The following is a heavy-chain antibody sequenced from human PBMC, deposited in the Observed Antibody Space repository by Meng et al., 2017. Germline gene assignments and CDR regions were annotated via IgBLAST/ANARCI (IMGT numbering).Heavy chain of an antibody. D-gene: IGHD5-12*01. CDR1: GGTFSSYT. Sequence: SSVKVSRKGSGGTFSSYTISWVRQAPGQGLEWMGRIIPILGIANYAPKFQGRVTITADKSTSKAYMELSSLRSEDTAVYYCAGSRAGSGYDFYYGMDVWGQGTTVTVSS. CDR3: AGSRAGSGYDFYYGMDV. V-gene: IGHV1-69*02. CDR2: IIPILGIA. J-gene: IGHJ6*02.